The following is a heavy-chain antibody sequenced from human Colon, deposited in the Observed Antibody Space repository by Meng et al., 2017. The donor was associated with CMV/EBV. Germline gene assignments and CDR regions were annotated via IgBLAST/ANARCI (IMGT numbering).Heavy chain of an antibody. Sequence: AVKVSCKASGGTFSSYAISWVRQAPGQGREGMGGIIPILGRANYAQKFQGRVTITADKSTSTAYMELSSLRSEDTAVYYCARLSIAARGGWFDPWGQGTLVTVSS. CDR3: ARLSIAARGGWFDP. D-gene: IGHD6-6*01. J-gene: IGHJ5*02. CDR1: GGTFSSYA. CDR2: IIPILGRA. V-gene: IGHV1-69*10.